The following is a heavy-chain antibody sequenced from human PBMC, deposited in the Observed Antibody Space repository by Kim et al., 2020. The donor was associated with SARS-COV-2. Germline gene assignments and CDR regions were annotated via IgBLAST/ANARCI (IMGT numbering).Heavy chain of an antibody. Sequence: GGSLRLSCAASGFTFNAYTMNWVRQAPGKGLEWVSSISSSGRNIYYAESLKGRFTVSRDNAKNSLYLQMDSLRVEDTAVYYCARTATIVARREFGYWGPGTLVTVSS. CDR3: ARTATIVARREFGY. CDR2: ISSSGRNI. J-gene: IGHJ4*02. V-gene: IGHV3-21*01. CDR1: GFTFNAYT. D-gene: IGHD6-6*01.